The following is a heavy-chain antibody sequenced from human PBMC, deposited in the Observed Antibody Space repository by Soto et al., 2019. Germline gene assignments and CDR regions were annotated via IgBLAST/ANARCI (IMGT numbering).Heavy chain of an antibody. CDR2: INPNTGYT. V-gene: IGHV1-8*01. CDR3: ANHWDTSAHGGFGWFDP. CDR1: GYTFTSYD. Sequence: ASVKVSCKASGYTFTSYDINWVRQATGQGLEWMGWINPNTGYTDYAQKFQDRVTMTGNTSITTAYMELSSLRVEDTAVYYCANHWDTSAHGGFGWFDPWGQGTLVTVSS. J-gene: IGHJ5*02. D-gene: IGHD3-22*01.